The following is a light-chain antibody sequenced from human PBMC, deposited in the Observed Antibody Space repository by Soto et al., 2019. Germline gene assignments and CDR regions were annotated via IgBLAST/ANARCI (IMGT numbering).Light chain of an antibody. J-gene: IGLJ1*01. CDR2: DVS. Sequence: QSVLTQPASVSGSPGQSITISCTGTSSDVGGYNYVSWYQQHPGKAHKLMIYDVSNRPSGVSNRFSGSKSGNTASLTISGLRAEDEADYYCSSYTSSSTLYVCGTGT. CDR1: SSDVGGYNY. V-gene: IGLV2-14*01. CDR3: SSYTSSSTLYV.